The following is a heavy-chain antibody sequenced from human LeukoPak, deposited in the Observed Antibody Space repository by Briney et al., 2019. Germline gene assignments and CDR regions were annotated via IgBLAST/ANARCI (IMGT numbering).Heavy chain of an antibody. V-gene: IGHV3-23*01. Sequence: GGSLRLSCAASGFTFRLYALSWVRQVSGKGLEWVSGITGDGDNTYYTDSVKGRFTISRDNSKNTLYLQMNSLRAEDTAVYYCAKDRLDRNYYDSSGYIDYWGQGTLVTVSS. CDR2: ITGDGDNT. CDR1: GFTFRLYA. CDR3: AKDRLDRNYYDSSGYIDY. D-gene: IGHD3-22*01. J-gene: IGHJ4*02.